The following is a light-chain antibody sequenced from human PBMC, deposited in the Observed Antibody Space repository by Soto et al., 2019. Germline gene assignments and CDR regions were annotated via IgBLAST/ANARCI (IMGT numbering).Light chain of an antibody. CDR1: EDINSR. Sequence: DIQMTQSPSSVSASVGDRVTISCRASEDINSRLAWDQQKPGNAPKLLIYAAFILQSGVPSRFSGYGSGTDFTLSISSLQPEDFATSYCQQPDSFPITFGQGTRLEIK. CDR2: AAF. V-gene: IGKV1-12*01. J-gene: IGKJ5*01. CDR3: QQPDSFPIT.